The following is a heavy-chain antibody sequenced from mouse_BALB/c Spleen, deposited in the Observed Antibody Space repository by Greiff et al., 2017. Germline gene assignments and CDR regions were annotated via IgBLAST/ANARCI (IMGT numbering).Heavy chain of an antibody. D-gene: IGHD1-1*01. CDR3: ARDPYGSRYFDV. Sequence: EVMLVESGGGLVQPGGSLRLSCATSGFTFSDFYMEWVRQPPGKRLEWIAASRNKANDYTTEYSASVKGRFIVSSDTSQSILYLQMNALRAEDTAIYYCARDPYGSRYFDVWGAGTTVTVSS. CDR1: GFTFSDFY. V-gene: IGHV7-1*02. CDR2: SRNKANDYTT. J-gene: IGHJ1*01.